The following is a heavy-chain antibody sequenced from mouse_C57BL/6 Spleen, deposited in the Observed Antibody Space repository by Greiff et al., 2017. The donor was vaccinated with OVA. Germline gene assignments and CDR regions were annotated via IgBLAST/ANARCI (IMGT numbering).Heavy chain of an antibody. V-gene: IGHV1-26*01. CDR1: GYTFTDYY. Sequence: VQLQQSGPELVKPGASVKISCKASGYTFTDYYMNWVKQSHGKSLEWIGDINPNNGGTSYNQKFKGKATLTVDKSSSTAYMELRSLTSEDSAVYYCARRATVEDYFDYWGKGTTLTVSS. J-gene: IGHJ2*01. D-gene: IGHD1-1*01. CDR2: INPNNGGT. CDR3: ARRATVEDYFDY.